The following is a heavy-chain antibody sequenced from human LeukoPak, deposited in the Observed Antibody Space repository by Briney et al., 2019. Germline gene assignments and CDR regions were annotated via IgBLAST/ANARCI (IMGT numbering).Heavy chain of an antibody. D-gene: IGHD3-10*01. V-gene: IGHV4-39*07. CDR2: IYYSGST. J-gene: IGHJ6*03. CDR3: ARVEEGYGSGRRENYYYYYMDV. Sequence: SETLSLTCTVSGGSISSSNYYWGWIRQPPGKGLEWIGNIYYSGSTNYNPSLKSRVTISVDTSKNQFSLKLTSVTAADTAAYYCARVEEGYGSGRRENYYYYYMDVWGKGTTVTISS. CDR1: GGSISSSNYY.